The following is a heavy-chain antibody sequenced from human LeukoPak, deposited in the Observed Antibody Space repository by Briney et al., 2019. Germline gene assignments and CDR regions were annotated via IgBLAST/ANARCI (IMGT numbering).Heavy chain of an antibody. Sequence: ASVKVSCKASGYTFTGYYMHWVRQAPGQGLEWMGWINPNSGGTNFAQNFQGRVTMTRDTSISTAYMELSRLRSDGTAGYYCASELLRGQFYWGQGALVTVSS. CDR2: INPNSGGT. CDR1: GYTFTGYY. CDR3: ASELLRGQFY. D-gene: IGHD3-10*01. J-gene: IGHJ4*02. V-gene: IGHV1-2*02.